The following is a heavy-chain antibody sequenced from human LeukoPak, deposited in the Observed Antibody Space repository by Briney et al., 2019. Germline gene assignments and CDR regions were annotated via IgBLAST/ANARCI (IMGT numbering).Heavy chain of an antibody. CDR1: GYTFTSYG. Sequence: ASVKVSCKASGYTFTSYGISWVRQAPGQGLEWMGRISAYNGNTNYAQKLQGRVTMTTDTSTSTAYMELRSLRSDDTAVYYCAREVDYDFWSGYLYYYYMDVWGKGTTVTVSS. CDR2: ISAYNGNT. V-gene: IGHV1-18*01. J-gene: IGHJ6*03. D-gene: IGHD3-3*01. CDR3: AREVDYDFWSGYLYYYYMDV.